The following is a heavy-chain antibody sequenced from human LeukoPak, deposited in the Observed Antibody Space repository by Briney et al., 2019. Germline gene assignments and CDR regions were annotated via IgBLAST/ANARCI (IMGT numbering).Heavy chain of an antibody. CDR3: ARQSLGPSRSGSSNNWFDP. J-gene: IGHJ5*02. Sequence: SETLSLTCTVSGGSISSYYWSWIRQPPGKGLEWIGRIYYSGSTNYNPSLKSRVTISVDTPNNQFSLKLSSVTAADTAVYYCARQSLGPSRSGSSNNWFDPWGQGTLVTVSS. CDR1: GGSISSYY. V-gene: IGHV4-59*08. D-gene: IGHD3-10*01. CDR2: IYYSGST.